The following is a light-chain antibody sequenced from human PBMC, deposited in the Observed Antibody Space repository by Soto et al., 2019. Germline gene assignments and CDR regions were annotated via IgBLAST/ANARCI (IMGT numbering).Light chain of an antibody. CDR1: SSDVGGYNY. Sequence: QSVLTQPASVSGSPGQSITISCTGTSSDVGGYNYVSWYQQHPGKAPKLMIYDVSNRPSGVSNRFSGSKSGNTASLTISGLQAGDEADYYCSSYTSSGTPWVFGGGTKLTVL. V-gene: IGLV2-14*01. CDR2: DVS. J-gene: IGLJ3*02. CDR3: SSYTSSGTPWV.